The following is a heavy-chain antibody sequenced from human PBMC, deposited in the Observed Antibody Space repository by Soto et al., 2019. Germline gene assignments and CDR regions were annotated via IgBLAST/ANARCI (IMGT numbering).Heavy chain of an antibody. D-gene: IGHD5-12*01. CDR3: AKDKILPATIYGGAYNCFDP. V-gene: IGHV1-2*02. CDR1: GYTFTDFF. Sequence: ASVKVSCKAYGYTFTDFFLHWLRQAPGQGLEWMGWINPNSGATNYAQKFQGRVTMTRDTSVNTAYMELSRLRSDDTAVYYCAKDKILPATIYGGAYNCFDPWGQGTLVTVSS. CDR2: INPNSGAT. J-gene: IGHJ5*02.